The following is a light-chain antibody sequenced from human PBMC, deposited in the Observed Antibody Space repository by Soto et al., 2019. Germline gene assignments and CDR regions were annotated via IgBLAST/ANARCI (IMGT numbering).Light chain of an antibody. CDR3: QQYNNWPWT. CDR1: QSVSSN. V-gene: IGKV3-15*01. Sequence: EIVMTQSPATLSVSPGDRATLSCRASQSVSSNLAWYQQKPGQVPRLLIYGASSRATGMPARFSGSGSGTEFTLTISSLQSEDFAAYYCQQYNNWPWTFGQGTKVEIK. J-gene: IGKJ1*01. CDR2: GAS.